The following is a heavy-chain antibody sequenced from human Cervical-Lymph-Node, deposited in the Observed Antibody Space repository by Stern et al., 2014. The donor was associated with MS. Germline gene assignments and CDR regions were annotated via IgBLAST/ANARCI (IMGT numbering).Heavy chain of an antibody. Sequence: EVQLLESGGGLVKPGGSLRLSCVASGFTILGYSLNWVRQAPGKGLEGVSSINSGSNSIYYADSVKGRFTISRDNDRNSLYLQMNSLRADDTAVYYCARVRYRYGAYDFWGQGTPVTVSS. V-gene: IGHV3-21*01. CDR1: GFTILGYS. D-gene: IGHD4/OR15-4a*01. J-gene: IGHJ4*02. CDR2: INSGSNSI. CDR3: ARVRYRYGAYDF.